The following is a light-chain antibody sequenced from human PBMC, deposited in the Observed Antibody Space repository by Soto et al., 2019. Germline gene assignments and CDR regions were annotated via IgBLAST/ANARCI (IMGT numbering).Light chain of an antibody. Sequence: IVFTKSPATLFFYHGERANLSCSASQSVINYLAWYQEKPGQSPRLIIYHASTRATGIPARFSGSGSGTDFILTISGLQSEDFAVYYCQQYNNWPQTFCQVTMVDIK. V-gene: IGKV3-15*01. CDR2: HAS. CDR3: QQYNNWPQT. J-gene: IGKJ1*01. CDR1: QSVINY.